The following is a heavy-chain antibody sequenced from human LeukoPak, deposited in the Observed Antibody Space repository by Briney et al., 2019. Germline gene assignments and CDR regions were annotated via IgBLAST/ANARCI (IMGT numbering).Heavy chain of an antibody. J-gene: IGHJ6*03. V-gene: IGHV4-31*03. CDR3: ARARPHNCSGGSCYYPPLFWYYYYMDV. D-gene: IGHD2-15*01. Sequence: SQTLSLTCTVSGGSISRGGYYWSWIRQHPGKGLEWIGYIYYSGSTYYNPSLKSRVTISVDTSKNQFSLKLSSVTAADTAVYYCARARPHNCSGGSCYYPPLFWYYYYMDVWGKGTTVTVSS. CDR2: IYYSGST. CDR1: GGSISRGGYY.